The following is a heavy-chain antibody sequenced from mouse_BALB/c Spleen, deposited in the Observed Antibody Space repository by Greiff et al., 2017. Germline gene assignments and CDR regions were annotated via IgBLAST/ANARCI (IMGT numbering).Heavy chain of an antibody. D-gene: IGHD2-3*01. CDR2: INPYNGAT. Sequence: EVKLMESGPELVKPGASVKISCKASGYSFTGYYMHWVKQSHVKSLEWIGRINPYNGATSYNQNFKDKASLTVDKSSSTAYMELHSLTSEDSAVYYCASTDGNYFDYWGQGTTLTVSS. CDR3: ASTDGNYFDY. J-gene: IGHJ2*01. V-gene: IGHV1-31*01. CDR1: GYSFTGYY.